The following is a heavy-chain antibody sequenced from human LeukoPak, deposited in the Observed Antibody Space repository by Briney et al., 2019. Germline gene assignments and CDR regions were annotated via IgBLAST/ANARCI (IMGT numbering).Heavy chain of an antibody. CDR2: ISSGSAHI. V-gene: IGHV3-21*01. Sequence: GGSLRLSCAGSGFTFSTFSFNWVRQAPGKGLEWVSSISSGSAHIYYADSVKGRFTISRDNARNSLFLQMNSLRAEDTAIYYCAFVPRAYYYYMDVWGKGTTVTVSS. J-gene: IGHJ6*03. CDR3: AFVPRAYYYYMDV. CDR1: GFTFSTFS. D-gene: IGHD6-6*01.